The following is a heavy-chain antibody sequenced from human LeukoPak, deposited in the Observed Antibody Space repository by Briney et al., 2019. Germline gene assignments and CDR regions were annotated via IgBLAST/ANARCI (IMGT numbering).Heavy chain of an antibody. CDR1: GGSFSGYY. V-gene: IGHV4-34*01. CDR2: INHSGST. Sequence: SETLSLTCAVYGGSFSGYYWSWIRQPPGKGLEWIGEINHSGSTNYNPSLKSRVTISVDTSKNQFPLKLSSVTAADTAVYYCARGGTVVVVITTLNYFDYWGQGTLVTVSS. J-gene: IGHJ4*02. CDR3: ARGGTVVVVITTLNYFDY. D-gene: IGHD3-22*01.